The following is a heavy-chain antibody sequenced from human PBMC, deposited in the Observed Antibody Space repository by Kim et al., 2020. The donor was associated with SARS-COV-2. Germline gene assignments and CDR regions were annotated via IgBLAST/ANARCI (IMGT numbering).Heavy chain of an antibody. V-gene: IGHV3-23*01. CDR3: DAADF. J-gene: IGHJ4*02. CDR2: ISGGGHNT. D-gene: IGHD6-13*01. Sequence: ISGGGHNTHYADSVKGRFTISRDNSKNTLYLQMNSLRADDTAVYYCDAADFWGRGTLVTVSS.